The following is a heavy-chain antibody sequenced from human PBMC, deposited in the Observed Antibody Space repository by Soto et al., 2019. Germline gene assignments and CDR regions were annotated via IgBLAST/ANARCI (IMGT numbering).Heavy chain of an antibody. J-gene: IGHJ4*02. Sequence: GGSLRLSCVVSDFTFSSSWMHWVRQGPGKRLVWVSRMNADGSEINYADSVKGRFTTSRDNASNMLYLQMNRLRVEDTALYYCVTACSEYWGQGTLVTVSS. V-gene: IGHV3-74*01. CDR2: MNADGSEI. CDR3: VTACSEY. CDR1: DFTFSSSW.